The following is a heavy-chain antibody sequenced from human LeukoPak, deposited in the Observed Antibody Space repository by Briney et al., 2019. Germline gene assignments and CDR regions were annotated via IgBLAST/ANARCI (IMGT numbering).Heavy chain of an antibody. CDR3: AKDTGGNGAYFYAMDV. V-gene: IGHV3-9*02. Sequence: HSGGSLRLSCRASGVSSPDHAMHWVRQAPGKGLEWVSGIYWNSGRIDYADSVKGRFTISRDRARNSLYLQMDSLRPEDTALYYCAKDTGGNGAYFYAMDVWGQGTSVTVSS. CDR2: IYWNSGRI. D-gene: IGHD4-23*01. CDR1: GVSSPDHA. J-gene: IGHJ6*02.